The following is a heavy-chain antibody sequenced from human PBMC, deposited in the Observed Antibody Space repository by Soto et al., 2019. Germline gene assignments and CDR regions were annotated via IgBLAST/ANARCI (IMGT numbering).Heavy chain of an antibody. CDR2: INHSGST. D-gene: IGHD5-12*01. V-gene: IGHV4-34*01. J-gene: IGHJ4*02. Sequence: SETLSLTCAVYGGSFSGYYWSWIRQPPGKGLEWIGEINHSGSTNYNPSLKSRVTISVDTSKNQFSLKLSSVTAADTAVYYCARVLSDIVATIGDYWGQGTVVT. CDR3: ARVLSDIVATIGDY. CDR1: GGSFSGYY.